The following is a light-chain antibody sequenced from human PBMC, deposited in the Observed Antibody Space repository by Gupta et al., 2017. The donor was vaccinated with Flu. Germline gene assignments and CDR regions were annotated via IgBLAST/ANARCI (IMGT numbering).Light chain of an antibody. V-gene: IGKV2-30*01. Sequence: DVVMTQSPLSLPVTLGQPASISCRSSQSLVYSDGNTYLNWFQQRPGQSPRRLIYKVSNRDSGVPDRVSGSGSGTDFTLKISRVEAEDVGVYYCMQGTHWFGGGTKVEIK. J-gene: IGKJ4*01. CDR3: MQGTHW. CDR1: QSLVYSDGNTY. CDR2: KVS.